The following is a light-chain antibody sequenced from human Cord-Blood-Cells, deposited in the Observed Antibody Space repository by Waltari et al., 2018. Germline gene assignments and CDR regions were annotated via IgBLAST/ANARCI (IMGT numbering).Light chain of an antibody. CDR2: AAS. V-gene: IGKV1-39*01. CDR1: QSISSY. J-gene: IGKJ1*01. CDR3: QQCYSTPWT. Sequence: DIEMTQSPSSLSASVGDRVTITCRASQSISSYLNWYQQKPGNAPKLLIYAASSWQSGVPSRFSGSGSGTDFTLTISSLQPEDFATYYCQQCYSTPWTFGQGTKVEIK.